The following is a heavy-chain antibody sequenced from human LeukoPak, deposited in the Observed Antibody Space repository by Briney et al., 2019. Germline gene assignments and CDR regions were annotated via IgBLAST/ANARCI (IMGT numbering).Heavy chain of an antibody. CDR3: AELGITMIGGV. V-gene: IGHV3-48*03. J-gene: IGHJ6*04. D-gene: IGHD3-10*02. CDR2: ISSSGSTI. CDR1: GFTFSSYK. Sequence: GGSLRLSCATSGFTFSSYKMNWVRQAPGKGLEWVSYISSSGSTIYYADSVKGRFTISRDNAKNSLYLQMNSLRAEDTAVYYCAELGITMIGGVWGKGTTVTISS.